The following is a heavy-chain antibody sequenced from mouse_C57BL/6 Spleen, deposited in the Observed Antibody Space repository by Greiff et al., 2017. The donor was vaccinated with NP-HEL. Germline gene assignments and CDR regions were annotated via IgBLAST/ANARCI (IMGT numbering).Heavy chain of an antibody. CDR1: GYTFTDYN. Sequence: EVQVVESGPELVKPGASVKIPCKASGYTFTDYNMDWVKQSHGKSLEWIGDINPNNGGTIYNQKFKGKATLTVDKSSSTAYMELRSLTSEDTAVYYCARDGNYERYFDVWGTGTTVTVSS. J-gene: IGHJ1*03. CDR3: ARDGNYERYFDV. D-gene: IGHD2-1*01. V-gene: IGHV1-18*01. CDR2: INPNNGGT.